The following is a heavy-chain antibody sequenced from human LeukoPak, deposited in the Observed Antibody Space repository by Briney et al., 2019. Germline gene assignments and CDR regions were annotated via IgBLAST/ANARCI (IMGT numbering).Heavy chain of an antibody. D-gene: IGHD1-26*01. CDR1: GYTFTSYA. V-gene: IGHV1-3*01. Sequence: ASVKVSCKASGYTFTSYAMHWVRQAPGQRLEWMGWTNAGNGNTKYSQKFQGRVTITRDTSASTAYMELSSLRSEDTAVYYCAASGSYSFDYWGQGTLVTVSS. J-gene: IGHJ4*02. CDR3: AASGSYSFDY. CDR2: TNAGNGNT.